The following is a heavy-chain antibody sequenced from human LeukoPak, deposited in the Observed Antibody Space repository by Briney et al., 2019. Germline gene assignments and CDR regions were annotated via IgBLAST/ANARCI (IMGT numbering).Heavy chain of an antibody. J-gene: IGHJ6*02. D-gene: IGHD2-2*01. CDR2: IKSKTDGGTT. V-gene: IGHV3-15*01. CDR3: RAAMLNYYYYGMDV. CDR1: GFTFSNPW. Sequence: KTGGSLRLSCAASGFTFSNPWMSWVRQAPGKGLEWVGRIKSKTDGGTTDYAAPVKGRFTISRDDSKNTLYLQMNSLKTEDTAVYYCRAAMLNYYYYGMDVWGQGTTVTVSS.